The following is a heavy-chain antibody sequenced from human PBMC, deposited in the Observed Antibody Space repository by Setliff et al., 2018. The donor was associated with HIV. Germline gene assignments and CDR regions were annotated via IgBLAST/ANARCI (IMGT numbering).Heavy chain of an antibody. D-gene: IGHD1-1*01. CDR2: IITAGGTT. CDR1: GFTFNTYA. CDR3: ARDLTIYKL. J-gene: IGHJ4*02. Sequence: SLKISCAASGFTFNTYAMSWVRQAPGKGLDWVSSIITAGGTTFYSDSVKGRFTISRDDSNNMLYLQMNSLRVEDTALYYCARDLTIYKLWGQGTLVTVSS. V-gene: IGHV3-23*01.